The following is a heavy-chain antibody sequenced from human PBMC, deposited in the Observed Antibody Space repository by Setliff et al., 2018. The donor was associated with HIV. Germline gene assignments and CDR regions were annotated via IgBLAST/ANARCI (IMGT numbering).Heavy chain of an antibody. CDR1: GFTFSTYS. CDR3: TKGVQGLRPYYFDS. CDR2: ISGSSSTI. D-gene: IGHD4-17*01. Sequence: PGGSLRLSCAASGFTFSTYSMNWVRQAPGKGLEWVSYISGSSSTIYYADSVKGRFTISRDNAKNSLYLQMNSLRAEDTAVYYCTKGVQGLRPYYFDSWGQGTLVTVSS. V-gene: IGHV3-48*01. J-gene: IGHJ4*02.